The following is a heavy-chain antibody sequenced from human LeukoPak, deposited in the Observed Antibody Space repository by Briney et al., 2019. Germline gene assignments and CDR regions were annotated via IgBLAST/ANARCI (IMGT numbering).Heavy chain of an antibody. D-gene: IGHD2-8*01. CDR3: ASRRYCTNGVCYPFDY. V-gene: IGHV1-2*06. J-gene: IGHJ4*02. Sequence: ASVKVSCKASGYTFTGYYMHWVRQAPGQGLEWMGRINPNSGGTNYAQKFQGRVAMTRDTSISTAYMELSRLRSDDTAVYYCASRRYCTNGVCYPFDYWGQGTQVTVSS. CDR2: INPNSGGT. CDR1: GYTFTGYY.